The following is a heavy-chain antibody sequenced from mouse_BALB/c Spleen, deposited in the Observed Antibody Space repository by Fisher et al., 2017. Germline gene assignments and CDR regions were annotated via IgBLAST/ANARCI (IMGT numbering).Heavy chain of an antibody. V-gene: IGHV5-17*02. J-gene: IGHJ4*01. CDR3: ARSGNFAMDY. Sequence: RFTISRDNPKNTLFLQMTSLRSEDTAMYYCARSGNFAMDYWGQGTSVTVSS. D-gene: IGHD1-3*01.